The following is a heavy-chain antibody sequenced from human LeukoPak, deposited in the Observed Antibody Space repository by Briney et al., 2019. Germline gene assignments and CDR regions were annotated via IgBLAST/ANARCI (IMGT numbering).Heavy chain of an antibody. CDR2: IYTSGST. V-gene: IGHV4-4*07. D-gene: IGHD6-13*01. Sequence: SETLSLTCTVSGGSMSNYYWNWIRQPPGKGLEWIGRIYTSGSTNYNPSLKSRVTMSVDTSKNQFSLKLSSVTAADTAVYYCAREKYSSSWRTFDYWGQGTLVTVSS. CDR1: GGSMSNYY. CDR3: AREKYSSSWRTFDY. J-gene: IGHJ4*02.